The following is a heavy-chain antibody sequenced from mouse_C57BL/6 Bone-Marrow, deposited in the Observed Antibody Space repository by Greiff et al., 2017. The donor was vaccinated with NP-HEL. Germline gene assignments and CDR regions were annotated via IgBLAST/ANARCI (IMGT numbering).Heavy chain of an antibody. J-gene: IGHJ2*01. CDR1: GYTFTSYW. V-gene: IGHV1-55*01. CDR3: ARRGAYYSNYGY. Sequence: QVQLQQPGAELVKPGASVEMSCKASGYTFTSYWITWVKQRPGQGLEWIGDIYPGSGSTNYNEKFKSKATLTVDTSSSTAYMQLSSLTSEDSAVYYCARRGAYYSNYGYWGQGTTLTVSS. CDR2: IYPGSGST. D-gene: IGHD2-5*01.